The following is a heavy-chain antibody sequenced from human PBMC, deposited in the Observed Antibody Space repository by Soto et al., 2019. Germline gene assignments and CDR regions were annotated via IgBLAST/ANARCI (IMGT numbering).Heavy chain of an antibody. J-gene: IGHJ4*02. V-gene: IGHV4-39*01. CDR3: ARLEGLATVSYYFDF. Sequence: PSETLSPTCSVSGDSINSDKYYWGWIRQPPGKGLEWIGSIYYRGNTYYNPSLQTRVTISLDKSKSQFSLKLNSVTAADSAVYFCARLEGLATVSYYFDFWGQGALVTVSS. CDR1: GDSINSDKYY. CDR2: IYYRGNT. D-gene: IGHD3-9*01.